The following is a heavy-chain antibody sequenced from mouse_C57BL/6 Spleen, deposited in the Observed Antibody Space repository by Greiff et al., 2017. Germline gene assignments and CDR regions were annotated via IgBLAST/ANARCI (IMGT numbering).Heavy chain of an antibody. CDR2: IDPSDSYT. CDR3: VRGGTAQAWFAD. CDR1: GYTFTSYW. D-gene: IGHD3-2*02. Sequence: VQLQQPGAELVMPGASVKLSCKASGYTFTSYWMHWVKQRPGQGLEWIGEIDPSDSYTNYNQKFKGKSTLTVDKSSSTAYMQLSSLTSEDSAVYYCVRGGTAQAWFADWGQGTLVTVSA. V-gene: IGHV1-69*01. J-gene: IGHJ3*01.